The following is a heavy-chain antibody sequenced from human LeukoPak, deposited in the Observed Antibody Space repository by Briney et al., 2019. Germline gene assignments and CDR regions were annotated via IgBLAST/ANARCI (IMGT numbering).Heavy chain of an antibody. V-gene: IGHV4-30-4*01. CDR1: GASISSGGYY. CDR3: ARDGYNSGYFDY. J-gene: IGHJ4*02. CDR2: IYYSRST. Sequence: SQTLSLTRTVSGASISSGGYYWNWIRQPPGKGLEWIGYIYYSRSTFYSPSLKSRLTISVATSKNQFSLKLSSVTAADTAVYYCARDGYNSGYFDYWGQGTLVTVSS. D-gene: IGHD5-24*01.